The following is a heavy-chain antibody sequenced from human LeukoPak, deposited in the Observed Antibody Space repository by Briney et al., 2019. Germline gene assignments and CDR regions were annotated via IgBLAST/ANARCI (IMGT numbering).Heavy chain of an antibody. CDR3: VAQAIAAARDFDY. CDR2: MNPNSGNT. V-gene: IGHV1-8*01. CDR1: GYTFTNYD. J-gene: IGHJ4*02. Sequence: ASVKVSCKASGYTFTNYDINWVRQATGQGLEWMGWMNPNSGNTGYAQKFQGRVTMTRNTSISTAYMELNSLTSEDTAVYYCVAQAIAAARDFDYWGQGTLVTVSS. D-gene: IGHD6-13*01.